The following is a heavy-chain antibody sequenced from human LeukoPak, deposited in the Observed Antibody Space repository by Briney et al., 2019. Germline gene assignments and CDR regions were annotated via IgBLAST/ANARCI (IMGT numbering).Heavy chain of an antibody. V-gene: IGHV1-2*02. Sequence: ASVKVSCKASGYTFTGYYMHWVRQAPGQGLEWMGWINPNSGGTNYAQKFQGRVTMTRDTSISTAYMELSRLRSDDTAVYYCARDDTWIQLWLRVSGWFDPWGQGTLVTVSS. J-gene: IGHJ5*02. CDR2: INPNSGGT. D-gene: IGHD5-18*01. CDR1: GYTFTGYY. CDR3: ARDDTWIQLWLRVSGWFDP.